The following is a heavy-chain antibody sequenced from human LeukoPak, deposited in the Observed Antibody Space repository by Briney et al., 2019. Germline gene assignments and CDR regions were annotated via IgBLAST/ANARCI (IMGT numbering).Heavy chain of an antibody. J-gene: IGHJ6*03. CDR2: INPSGGST. CDR3: ASYGIAAAGSYYYYYMDV. Sequence: ASVKVSCKASGYTFTGYYMHWVRQAPGQGLEWMGIINPSGGSTSYAQKFQGRVTMTRDMSPSTVYMELSSLRSEDTAVDYCASYGIAAAGSYYYYYMDVWGKGTTVTVSS. D-gene: IGHD6-13*01. V-gene: IGHV1-46*01. CDR1: GYTFTGYY.